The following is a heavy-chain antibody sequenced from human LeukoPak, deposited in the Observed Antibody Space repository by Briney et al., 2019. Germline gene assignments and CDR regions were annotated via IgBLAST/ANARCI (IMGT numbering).Heavy chain of an antibody. D-gene: IGHD6-13*01. CDR3: ARDSSWFNYFDY. V-gene: IGHV3-30-3*01. J-gene: IGHJ4*02. CDR1: GFTFSSYA. Sequence: GGSLRLSCAASGFTFSSYAMYWVRQAPGKGLEWVAVISYDGSNKYYADSVKGRFTISRDNSKNTLYLQMNSLRAEDTAVYYCARDSSWFNYFDYWGQGTLVTVSS. CDR2: ISYDGSNK.